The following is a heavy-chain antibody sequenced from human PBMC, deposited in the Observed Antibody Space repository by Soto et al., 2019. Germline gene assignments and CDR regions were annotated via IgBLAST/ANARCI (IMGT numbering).Heavy chain of an antibody. V-gene: IGHV3-23*01. J-gene: IGHJ6*03. CDR1: GFTFSSYA. CDR3: AKDRNPGGYYYYYMDV. D-gene: IGHD3-10*01. CDR2: ISGSGGST. Sequence: PGGSLRLSCAASGFTFSSYAMSWVRQAPGKGLEWVSAISGSGGSTYYADSVKGRFTISRDNSKNTLYLQMNSLRAEDTAVYYCAKDRNPGGYYYYYMDVWGKGTTVTVSS.